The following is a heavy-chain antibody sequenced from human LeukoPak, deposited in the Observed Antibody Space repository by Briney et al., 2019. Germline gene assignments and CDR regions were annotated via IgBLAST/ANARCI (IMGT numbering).Heavy chain of an antibody. CDR3: AKFACTSTSCYNNF. CDR2: ISGSDDST. V-gene: IGHV3-23*01. J-gene: IGHJ1*01. Sequence: GGSLRLSCAASGFSFSTYAMNWVRQAPGKGLEWVSAISGSDDSTYYAESVKGLFTISRDNSKNTLLLQMNSLRVEDTAVYYCAKFACTSTSCYNNFWGQGTLVTVSS. CDR1: GFSFSTYA. D-gene: IGHD2-2*02.